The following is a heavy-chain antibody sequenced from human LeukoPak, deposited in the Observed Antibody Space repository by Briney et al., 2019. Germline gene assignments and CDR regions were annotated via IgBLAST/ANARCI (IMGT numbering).Heavy chain of an antibody. V-gene: IGHV1-2*02. J-gene: IGHJ4*02. CDR3: ARGDGGEQQLVLGY. Sequence: ASVKVSCKASGYTFTGYYVHWVRQAPGQGLEWMGWINPNTGGTNYAQKFQGRVTMTRNTSISTAYMELSSLRSEDTAVYYCARGDGGEQQLVLGYWGQGTLVTVSS. CDR1: GYTFTGYY. D-gene: IGHD6-13*01. CDR2: INPNTGGT.